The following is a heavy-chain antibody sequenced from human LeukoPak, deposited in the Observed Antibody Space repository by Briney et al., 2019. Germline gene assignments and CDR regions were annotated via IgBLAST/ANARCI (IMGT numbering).Heavy chain of an antibody. CDR3: ASLMSIAAQGSLTS. CDR2: ISFDGSSE. CDR1: GFTFSSHA. D-gene: IGHD2-21*01. V-gene: IGHV3-30-3*01. Sequence: PGGSPRLSCAASGFTFSSHAMDWVRQAPGKGLEWVAGISFDGSSEYYADSVKGRFTISRDNARKTVHLQTNSLRIEDTAVYYCASLMSIAAQGSLTSWGQGILATVSS. J-gene: IGHJ4*02.